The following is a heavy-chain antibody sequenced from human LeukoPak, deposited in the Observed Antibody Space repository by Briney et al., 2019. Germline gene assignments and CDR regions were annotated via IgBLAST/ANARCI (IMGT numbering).Heavy chain of an antibody. CDR2: IKSKTDGGTT. CDR3: TIDLDSGSYFDC. V-gene: IGHV3-15*01. CDR1: GFIFSDYT. J-gene: IGHJ4*02. D-gene: IGHD1-26*01. Sequence: PGGSLRLSCAASGFIFSDYTIDWVRQAPGKGLEWVGRIKSKTDGGTTDYAGPVKGRFTISRDDLKNTFYLQMDSLKTEDTAVYYCTIDLDSGSYFDCWGQGTLVTVSS.